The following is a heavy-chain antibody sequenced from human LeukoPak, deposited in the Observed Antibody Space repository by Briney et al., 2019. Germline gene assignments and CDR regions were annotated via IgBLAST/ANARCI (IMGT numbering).Heavy chain of an antibody. Sequence: ASVKVSFKASGYSFTTYYMHWVRQAPGQGLEWMGIIKPSGSSTSYAQKFQDRVTMTRDTSTSTVYMELSGLRSEDTAVYYCARVHDSDWYFDYWGQGTLVTVSS. CDR2: IKPSGSST. V-gene: IGHV1-46*01. CDR3: ARVHDSDWYFDY. J-gene: IGHJ4*02. D-gene: IGHD6-19*01. CDR1: GYSFTTYY.